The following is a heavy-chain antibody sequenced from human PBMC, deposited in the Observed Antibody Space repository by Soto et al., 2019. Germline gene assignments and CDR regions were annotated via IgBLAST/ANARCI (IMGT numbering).Heavy chain of an antibody. V-gene: IGHV3-21*01. D-gene: IGHD6-19*01. CDR2: ITGSSDYT. Sequence: PGGSLRLSCAASGFSFSDYTMNWFRQAPGKGLEWVSSITGSSDYTYYSGSVTGRFTISRDNANNSLFLQMNSLRGEDTAVYYCARDHEYTSGWSRGMDVWGQGTTVTVSS. J-gene: IGHJ6*02. CDR1: GFSFSDYT. CDR3: ARDHEYTSGWSRGMDV.